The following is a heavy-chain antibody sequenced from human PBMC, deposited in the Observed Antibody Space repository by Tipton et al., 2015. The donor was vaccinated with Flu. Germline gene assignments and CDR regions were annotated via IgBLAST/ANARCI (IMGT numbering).Heavy chain of an antibody. CDR1: GGSFSGYS. J-gene: IGHJ6*02. V-gene: IGHV4-34*01. D-gene: IGHD3-10*01. Sequence: TLSLTCAVYGGSFSGYSWSWIRQPPGQGLEWIGEINHSGSTNYNPSLKSRVTISVDTSKNQFSLKLPSVTAADTAVYYCARVNGSGSGSYYLKCDFDYGRDAWGQGPTVAGSS. CDR2: INHSGST. CDR3: ARVNGSGSGSYYLKCDFDYGRDA.